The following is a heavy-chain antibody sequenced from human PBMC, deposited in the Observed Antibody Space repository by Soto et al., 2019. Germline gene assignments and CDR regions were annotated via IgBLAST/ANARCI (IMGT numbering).Heavy chain of an antibody. CDR2: INGGGDST. V-gene: IGHV3-23*01. Sequence: PVGSLRLSCAASGFTFSSYAMSWVRQAPGKGLEWVSGINGGGDSTYFADSVRGRLTISRDNSKNTLFLQMNSLRAEDTAVYYCARGWTFDLWGQGTLVTVSS. CDR3: ARGWTFDL. D-gene: IGHD1-1*01. J-gene: IGHJ4*02. CDR1: GFTFSSYA.